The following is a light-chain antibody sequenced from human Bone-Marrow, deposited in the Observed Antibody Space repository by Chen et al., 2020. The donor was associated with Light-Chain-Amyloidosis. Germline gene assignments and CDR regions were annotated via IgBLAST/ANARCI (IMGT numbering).Light chain of an antibody. V-gene: IGLV3-25*03. J-gene: IGLJ2*01. CDR1: DLPTKY. CDR2: RDT. Sequence: SYELTQPPSVSVFPGQTARITCSGDDLPTKYAYWYQQKPGQAPVLVIHRDTERPSEISERFSGASSGTTATLTISGVQAEDEADYHCQSADSSGTYEVIFGGGTKLTVL. CDR3: QSADSSGTYEVI.